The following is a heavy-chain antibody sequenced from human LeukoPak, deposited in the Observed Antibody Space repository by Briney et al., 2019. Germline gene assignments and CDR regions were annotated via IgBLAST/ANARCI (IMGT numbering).Heavy chain of an antibody. J-gene: IGHJ3*01. CDR1: GGSISSYY. CDR2: IYYSGST. V-gene: IGHV4-59*12. Sequence: PSETLSLTCTVSGGSISSYYWSWIRQPPGKGLEWIGYIYYSGSTNYNPSLKSRVTISVDTSKNQFSLKLSSVTAADTAVYYCARGHTYYYDSSGYYFTWGQGTMVTVSS. CDR3: ARGHTYYYDSSGYYFT. D-gene: IGHD3-22*01.